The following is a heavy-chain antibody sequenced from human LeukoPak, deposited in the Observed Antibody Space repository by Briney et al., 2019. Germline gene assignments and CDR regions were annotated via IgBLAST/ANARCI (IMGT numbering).Heavy chain of an antibody. CDR2: IYYSGST. CDR3: ARGSLVSNSATGP. D-gene: IGHD2-21*01. CDR1: GGSISSYY. Sequence: SETLSLTCTVSGGSISSYYWSWIRQPPGKGLEWIGYIYYSGSTNYNPPLKSRVTISVDTSKNQFSLKLSSVTAADTAVYYCARGSLVSNSATGPWGQGTLVTVSS. V-gene: IGHV4-59*01. J-gene: IGHJ5*02.